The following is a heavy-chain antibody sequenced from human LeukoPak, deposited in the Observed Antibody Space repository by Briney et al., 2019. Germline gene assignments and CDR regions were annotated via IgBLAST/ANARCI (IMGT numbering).Heavy chain of an antibody. CDR3: ARGMVRGVNHHNWFDP. Sequence: GASVKVSCKASGYTFTSYDINWVRQATGQGLEWMGWMNPNSGNTGYAQKFQGRVTMTRNTSISTAYMELSSLRSEDTAVYYCARGMVRGVNHHNWFDPWGQGTLVTVSS. V-gene: IGHV1-8*01. CDR1: GYTFTSYD. CDR2: MNPNSGNT. J-gene: IGHJ5*02. D-gene: IGHD3-10*01.